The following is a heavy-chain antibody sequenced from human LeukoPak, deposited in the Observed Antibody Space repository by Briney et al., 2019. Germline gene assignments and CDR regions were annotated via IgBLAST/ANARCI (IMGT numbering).Heavy chain of an antibody. J-gene: IGHJ4*02. CDR2: IYSGGST. Sequence: GGSLRLSCAAPGFTVSSNYMSWVRQAPGKGLEWVSVIYSGGSTYYADSVKGRFTISRDNSKNTLYLQMNSLRAEDTAVYYCARVGGSSGWYDYWGQGTLVTVSS. V-gene: IGHV3-66*01. CDR1: GFTVSSNY. CDR3: ARVGGSSGWYDY. D-gene: IGHD6-19*01.